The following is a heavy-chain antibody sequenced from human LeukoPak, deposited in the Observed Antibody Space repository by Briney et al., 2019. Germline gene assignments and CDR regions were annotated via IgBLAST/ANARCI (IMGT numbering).Heavy chain of an antibody. CDR1: AAPITSYY. J-gene: IGHJ3*02. CDR2: IYYSGST. V-gene: IGHV4-59*01. CDR3: ARGGSIVGATPHNAFDI. Sequence: PSEALSLTCTVSAAPITSYYWSWIRQPPGKGLEWIGYIYYSGSTNYNPSLKSRVAISVDTSKNQVSLRLSSVTAADTAVYYCARGGSIVGATPHNAFDIWGQGTVVTVS. D-gene: IGHD1-26*01.